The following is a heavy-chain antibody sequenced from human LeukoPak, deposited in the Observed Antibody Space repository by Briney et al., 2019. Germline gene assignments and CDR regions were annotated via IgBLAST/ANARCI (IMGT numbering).Heavy chain of an antibody. Sequence: GGSLRLSCAASGFTFSSCSMNWVRQAPGKGLEWVSSISSSSSYTYYADSVKGRFTISRDNAKNSLYLQTNSLRAEDTAVYYCARAQYYSDSTGYYYLHYWGQGTLVTVSS. CDR1: GFTFSSCS. V-gene: IGHV3-21*01. CDR3: ARAQYYSDSTGYYYLHY. J-gene: IGHJ4*02. D-gene: IGHD3-22*01. CDR2: ISSSSSYT.